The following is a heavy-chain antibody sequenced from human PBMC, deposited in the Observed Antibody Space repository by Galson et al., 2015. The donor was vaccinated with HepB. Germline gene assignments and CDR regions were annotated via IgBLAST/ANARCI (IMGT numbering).Heavy chain of an antibody. CDR3: ARDRRVEVVVAATLDY. CDR1: GFSFSSYA. Sequence: SLRLSCAASGFSFSSYAIHWVRRAPGKGLEWVAVISHDGNKKYYADSVMGRFTISRDNSKNTIYIEMNRLSAEDTATYYCARDRRVEVVVAATLDYWGQGTLLTVSS. D-gene: IGHD2-15*01. CDR2: ISHDGNKK. J-gene: IGHJ4*02. V-gene: IGHV3-30*04.